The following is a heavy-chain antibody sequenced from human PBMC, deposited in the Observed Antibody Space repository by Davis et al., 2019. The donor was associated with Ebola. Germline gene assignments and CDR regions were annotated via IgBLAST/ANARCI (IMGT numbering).Heavy chain of an antibody. J-gene: IGHJ4*02. V-gene: IGHV3-48*02. Sequence: GESLKISCAVSGFSFSNYAMSWVRQAPGKGLEWVAYISGTKNNIYYADSVKGRFTISRDNAKSSLYLQMNSLRDEDTALYYCARANYFDYWGQGSLVTVSS. CDR1: GFSFSNYA. CDR3: ARANYFDY. CDR2: ISGTKNNI.